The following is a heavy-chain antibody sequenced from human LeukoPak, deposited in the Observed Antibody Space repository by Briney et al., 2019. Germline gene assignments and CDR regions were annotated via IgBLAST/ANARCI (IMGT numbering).Heavy chain of an antibody. Sequence: PSETLSLTCAVYGGSFSGYYWSWIRQPPGKGLEWIGEINHSGSTNYNPSLESRVTISIDRSNQFSLRLSSVTAADTAVYYCARANFCGGTSCYYFDYWGQGTLVTVSS. D-gene: IGHD2-2*01. CDR2: INHSGST. CDR3: ARANFCGGTSCYYFDY. J-gene: IGHJ4*02. CDR1: GGSFSGYY. V-gene: IGHV4-34*01.